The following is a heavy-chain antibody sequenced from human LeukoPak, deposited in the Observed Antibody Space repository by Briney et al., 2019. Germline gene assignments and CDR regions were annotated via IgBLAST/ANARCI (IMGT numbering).Heavy chain of an antibody. J-gene: IGHJ4*02. D-gene: IGHD6-13*01. CDR2: ISGSGGST. CDR1: GFTFSSYA. Sequence: GGSLRLSCAASGFTFSSYAMSWVRQAPGKGLEWVSAISGSGGSTYYADSVKGRFTMSRDNSNSTLYLQMDSLRGDDAAVYYCAKAVGSISWSFDYWGQGTLVTVSS. V-gene: IGHV3-23*01. CDR3: AKAVGSISWSFDY.